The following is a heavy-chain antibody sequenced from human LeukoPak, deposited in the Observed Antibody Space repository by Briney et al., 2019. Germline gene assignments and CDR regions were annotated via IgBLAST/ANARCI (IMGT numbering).Heavy chain of an antibody. D-gene: IGHD3-22*01. V-gene: IGHV4-59*01. CDR3: ARDEQRDYDSSRGIEYFQH. Sequence: SETLSLTCTVSGGSISSYYWSWIRQPPGKGLEWIGYIHYSGSTNYNPSLKSRVTISVDTSKNQFSLKLSSVTAADTAVYYCARDEQRDYDSSRGIEYFQHWGQGTLVTVSS. CDR2: IHYSGST. J-gene: IGHJ1*01. CDR1: GGSISSYY.